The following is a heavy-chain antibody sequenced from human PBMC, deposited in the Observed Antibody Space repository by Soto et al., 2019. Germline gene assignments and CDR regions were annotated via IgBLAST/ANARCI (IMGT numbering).Heavy chain of an antibody. CDR3: AREAILRYFDWLGGGSSYYYMDV. CDR1: GFTFSSYS. V-gene: IGHV3-48*02. Sequence: GGSLRLSCAASGFTFSSYSMNWVRQAPGKGLEWVSYISSSSSTIYYADSVKGRFTNSRDNAKNSLYLQMNSLRDEDTAVYYCAREAILRYFDWLGGGSSYYYMDVWGKGTTVTVSS. CDR2: ISSSSSTI. J-gene: IGHJ6*03. D-gene: IGHD3-9*01.